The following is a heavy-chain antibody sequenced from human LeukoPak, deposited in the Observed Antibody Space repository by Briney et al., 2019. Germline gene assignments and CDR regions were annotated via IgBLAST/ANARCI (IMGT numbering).Heavy chain of an antibody. Sequence: GGSLRLSCAASGFTFSSYDLNWVRQAPGKGLEWFSYIVGNGITIYYADSVKGRFTISRDNAKNSLYLQMNSLRAEDTAVYYCVRKLTGTTFFDYWGQGTLVTVSS. CDR3: VRKLTGTTFFDY. CDR2: IVGNGITI. CDR1: GFTFSSYD. V-gene: IGHV3-48*03. J-gene: IGHJ4*02. D-gene: IGHD1-1*01.